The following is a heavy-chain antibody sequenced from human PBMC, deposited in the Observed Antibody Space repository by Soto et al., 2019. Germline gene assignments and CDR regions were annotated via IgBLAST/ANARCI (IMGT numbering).Heavy chain of an antibody. CDR1: GFTFGDYA. V-gene: IGHV3-49*04. CDR3: TREDGIQLWSVLDY. D-gene: IGHD5-18*01. Sequence: GGSLRLSCTASGFTFGDYAMSWVRQAPGKGLEWVGFIRSKAYGGTTEYAASVKGRFTISRDDSKSIAYLQMNSLKTEDTAVYYCTREDGIQLWSVLDYWGQGTLVTVSS. J-gene: IGHJ4*02. CDR2: IRSKAYGGTT.